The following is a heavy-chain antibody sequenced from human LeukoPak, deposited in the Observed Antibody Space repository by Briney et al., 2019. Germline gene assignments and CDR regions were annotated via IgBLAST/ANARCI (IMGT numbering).Heavy chain of an antibody. Sequence: SETLSLTCAVYGGSFSGYYWSWIRQPPGKGLEWIGEINHSGSTNYNPSLKGRVTISVDTSKNQFSLKLSSVTAADTAVYYCARSGHRGSSWVPYYYYYGMDVWGQGTTVTVSS. CDR1: GGSFSGYY. CDR2: INHSGST. D-gene: IGHD6-13*01. V-gene: IGHV4-34*01. J-gene: IGHJ6*02. CDR3: ARSGHRGSSWVPYYYYYGMDV.